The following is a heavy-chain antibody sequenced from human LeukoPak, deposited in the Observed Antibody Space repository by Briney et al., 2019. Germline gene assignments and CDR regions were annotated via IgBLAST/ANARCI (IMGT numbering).Heavy chain of an antibody. V-gene: IGHV4-59*01. CDR1: GGSISSYY. D-gene: IGHD3-22*01. J-gene: IGHJ4*02. Sequence: PSETLSLTCTVSGGSISSYYWSWIRQPPGKGLEWIGYIYYSGSTNYNPSLKSRVTISVDTSKNQFSLKLSSVTAADTAVYYCARGSSGLAEYFVYWGQGTLVTVSS. CDR3: ARGSSGLAEYFVY. CDR2: IYYSGST.